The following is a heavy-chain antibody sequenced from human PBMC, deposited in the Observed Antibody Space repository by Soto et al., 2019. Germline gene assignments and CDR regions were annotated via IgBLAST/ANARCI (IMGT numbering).Heavy chain of an antibody. CDR2: IYSGGST. D-gene: IGHD2-15*01. CDR1: GFTVSSNY. CDR3: ARGSGCSGGSCYSDAFDI. J-gene: IGHJ3*02. V-gene: IGHV3-66*01. Sequence: GGSLRLSCADSGFTVSSNYMSWVRQAPGKGLEWVSVIYSGGSTYYADSVKGRFTISRDNSKNTLYLQMNSLRAEDTAVYYCARGSGCSGGSCYSDAFDIWGQGTMVTVS.